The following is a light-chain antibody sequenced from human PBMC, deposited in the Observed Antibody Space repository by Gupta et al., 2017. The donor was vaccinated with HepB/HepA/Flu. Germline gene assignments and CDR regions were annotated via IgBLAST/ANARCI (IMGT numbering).Light chain of an antibody. CDR3: QAWDSSTVV. CDR2: QDS. CDR1: HLGDKY. Sequence: SYELTQPPSVSVSPGQPASITCSGDHLGDKYACWYQQKPGQSPVLVIYQDSKRPSGRPERFSGSNSGNTATRTISGTEAMDEDDYYCQAWDSSTVVFGGGTKLTVL. V-gene: IGLV3-1*01. J-gene: IGLJ2*01.